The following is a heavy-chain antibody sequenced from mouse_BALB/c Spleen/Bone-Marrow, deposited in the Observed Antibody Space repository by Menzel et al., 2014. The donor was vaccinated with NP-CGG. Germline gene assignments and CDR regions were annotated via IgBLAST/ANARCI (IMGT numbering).Heavy chain of an antibody. V-gene: IGHV1-4*01. CDR2: IIPNSGYS. CDR3: TIRYYAMDY. CDR1: GYTFTRYT. D-gene: IGHD1-1*01. J-gene: IGHJ4*01. Sequence: VQVVESGAGLARPGASVKMSCQASGYTFTRYTMHWEKKRPGQGLEWIGYIIPNSGYSNYNQKFKDKATLTADKSSSTAYMQLSSLTSEDSAVYYCTIRYYAMDYWGQGTSVTVSS.